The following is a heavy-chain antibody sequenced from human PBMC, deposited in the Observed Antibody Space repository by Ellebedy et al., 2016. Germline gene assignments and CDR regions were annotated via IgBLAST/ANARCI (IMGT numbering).Heavy chain of an antibody. CDR3: ARWNPKYSSSWFWFDP. CDR2: LFAKGGN. CDR1: GGSISSYY. D-gene: IGHD6-13*01. V-gene: IGHV4-4*08. Sequence: SETLSLTXTVSGGSISSYYWSWIRQSPEKGLEWIGNLFAKGGNNYNPSLKSRVTISEDTSKNQFSLKVSSVTAADTAVYYCARWNPKYSSSWFWFDPWGQGTLVTVSS. J-gene: IGHJ5*02.